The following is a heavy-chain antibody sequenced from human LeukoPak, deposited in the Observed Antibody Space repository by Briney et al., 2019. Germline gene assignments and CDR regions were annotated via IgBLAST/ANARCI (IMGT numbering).Heavy chain of an antibody. CDR3: ARWFGESFMLTYNWFDP. V-gene: IGHV1-8*01. Sequence: ASVKVSCKASGYTFTSYDINWVRQATGQGLEWMGWMNPNNGNTGYAQKFQGRVTMTRNTSISTAYMELSSLRSEDTAVYYCARWFGESFMLTYNWFDPWGQGTLVTGSS. CDR2: MNPNNGNT. J-gene: IGHJ5*02. CDR1: GYTFTSYD. D-gene: IGHD3-10*01.